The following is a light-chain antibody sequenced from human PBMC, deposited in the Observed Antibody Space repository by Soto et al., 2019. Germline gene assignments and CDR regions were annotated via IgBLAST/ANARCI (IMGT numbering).Light chain of an antibody. CDR1: SGHSAYA. V-gene: IGLV4-69*01. Sequence: QSVLTQSPSVSASLGASVKLTCTLSSGHSAYAIAWHQQRPEKGPRYLMTLNTDGSLNKGDGIPDRFSGSKSGPERYLTISSLQSEDEGDYYCQTWGSGIVFGGGTKVTVL. J-gene: IGLJ2*01. CDR3: QTWGSGIV. CDR2: LNTDGSL.